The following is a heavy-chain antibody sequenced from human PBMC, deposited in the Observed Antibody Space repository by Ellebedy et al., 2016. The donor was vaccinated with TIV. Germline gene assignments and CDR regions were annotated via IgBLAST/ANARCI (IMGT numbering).Heavy chain of an antibody. CDR3: ARDGAVTTVFDY. J-gene: IGHJ4*02. CDR2: INAGNGNT. D-gene: IGHD4-17*01. CDR1: GYTFTSYA. Sequence: ASVTVSCKASGYTFTSYAMHWVRQAPGQRLEWMGWINAGNGNTKYSQKFQGRVTITRDTSARTAYMELSSLRSEDTAVYYCARDGAVTTVFDYWGQGTLVTVSS. V-gene: IGHV1-3*01.